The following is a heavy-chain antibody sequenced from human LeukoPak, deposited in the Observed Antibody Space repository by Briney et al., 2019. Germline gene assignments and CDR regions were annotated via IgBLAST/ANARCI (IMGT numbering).Heavy chain of an antibody. J-gene: IGHJ4*02. CDR2: ISGSGGST. CDR1: GFRFSSYA. V-gene: IGHV3-23*01. D-gene: IGHD6-19*01. CDR3: AKAYSSGWYPGTYYFDY. Sequence: GGSLRLSCVASGFRFSSYAMSWVRQAPGKGLEWVSAISGSGGSTYYGDSVKGRLTISRDSSKNTLYLQMNSLRAEDTAVYYCAKAYSSGWYPGTYYFDYWGQGTLVTVSS.